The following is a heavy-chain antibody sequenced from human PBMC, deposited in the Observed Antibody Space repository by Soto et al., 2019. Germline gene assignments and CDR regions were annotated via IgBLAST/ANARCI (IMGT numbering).Heavy chain of an antibody. CDR2: ISYDGSNK. CDR1: GFTFSSYA. Sequence: LRLSCAASGFTFSSYAMHWVRQAPGKGLEWVAVISYDGSNKYYADSVKGRFTISRDNSKNTLYLQMNSLRAEDTAVYYCARDTSRYDFWSGSYGMDVWGQGTTVTVSS. D-gene: IGHD3-3*01. CDR3: ARDTSRYDFWSGSYGMDV. J-gene: IGHJ6*02. V-gene: IGHV3-30-3*01.